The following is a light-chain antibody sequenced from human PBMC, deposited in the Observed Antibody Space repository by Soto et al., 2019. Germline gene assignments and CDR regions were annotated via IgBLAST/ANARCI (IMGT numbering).Light chain of an antibody. Sequence: ENVLTQSPATLSLSPGERATLSCRASQSVSSYLAWYQQKHGQGPRLLIYDASNRATGIPARFSGSGSGTDFTLTIGSLEPEDFAVYYCQQGNNWPLTFGGGTKVEIK. CDR2: DAS. CDR3: QQGNNWPLT. V-gene: IGKV3-11*01. CDR1: QSVSSY. J-gene: IGKJ4*01.